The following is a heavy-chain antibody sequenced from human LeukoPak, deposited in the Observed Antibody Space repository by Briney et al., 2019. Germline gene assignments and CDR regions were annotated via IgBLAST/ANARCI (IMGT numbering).Heavy chain of an antibody. D-gene: IGHD3-10*01. CDR3: ARPMIREYYHGLDV. J-gene: IGHJ6*02. V-gene: IGHV4-59*01. CDR1: GCTIGSYY. CDR2: MYNSGST. Sequence: SETLSLTCTVSGCTIGSYYRSWVRQPPGKGLEWIGYMYNSGSTNYNPSLKSRVSISVDMSKNHFSLKLSSVNGTDTAVYYCARPMIREYYHGLDVWGQGTTVTVSS.